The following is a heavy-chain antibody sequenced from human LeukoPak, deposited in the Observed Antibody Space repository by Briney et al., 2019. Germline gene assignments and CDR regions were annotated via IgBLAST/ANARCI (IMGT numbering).Heavy chain of an antibody. V-gene: IGHV3-9*01. J-gene: IGHJ4*02. Sequence: PGRSLRLSCAASGFTFDDYAMHWVRQAPGKGLEWVSGISWNSGSIGYADSVKGRFTISRDNAKNSLYLQMNSLRAEDTAVYYCARYSSGWYSDYWGQGTLVTVSS. CDR3: ARYSSGWYSDY. D-gene: IGHD6-19*01. CDR2: ISWNSGSI. CDR1: GFTFDDYA.